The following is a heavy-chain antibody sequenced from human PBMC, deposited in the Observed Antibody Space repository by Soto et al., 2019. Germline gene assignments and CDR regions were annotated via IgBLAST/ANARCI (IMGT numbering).Heavy chain of an antibody. V-gene: IGHV5-51*01. CDR2: IYSGDCDT. D-gene: IGHD6-19*01. CDR1: WYSFIRHW. CDR3: ARQDGNGLYYFDY. J-gene: IGHJ4*02. Sequence: WELLQNPWRGVWYSFIRHWIGRVRKRPGRGMEWMGIIYSGDCDTRYSPSFQGQVTISADKSFSTAYLQWSNLKASDTAMYYCARQDGNGLYYFDYWGQGALVTVSS.